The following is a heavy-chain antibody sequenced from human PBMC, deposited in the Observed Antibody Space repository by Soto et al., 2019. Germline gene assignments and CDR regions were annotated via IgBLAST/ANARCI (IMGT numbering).Heavy chain of an antibody. V-gene: IGHV3-30*04. CDR1: GFTFSDFA. Sequence: QVQLVESGGGVVQPGRSLRLSCAASGFTFSDFAMYWVRQAPGKGLAWVAVISYDATRQHYAHAVEGRFTISRDWNTLDLQLNSLRPDDTAVYYGARGRGFGSGWNDYFDYWGQGTLVTVSS. J-gene: IGHJ4*02. CDR2: ISYDATRQ. D-gene: IGHD6-19*01. CDR3: ARGRGFGSGWNDYFDY.